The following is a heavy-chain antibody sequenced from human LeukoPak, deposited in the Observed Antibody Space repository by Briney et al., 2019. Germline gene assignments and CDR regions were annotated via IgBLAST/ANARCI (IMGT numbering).Heavy chain of an antibody. CDR1: GFTVSSNY. Sequence: PGGSLRLSCAASGFTVSSNYMSWVRQAPGKRLEWVSVIYSGGSTYYADSVKGRFTISRDNSKNTLYLQMNSLRAEDTAVYYCARGSSTSCLDYWGQGTLVTVSS. V-gene: IGHV3-66*01. CDR3: ARGSSTSCLDY. CDR2: IYSGGST. J-gene: IGHJ4*02. D-gene: IGHD2-2*01.